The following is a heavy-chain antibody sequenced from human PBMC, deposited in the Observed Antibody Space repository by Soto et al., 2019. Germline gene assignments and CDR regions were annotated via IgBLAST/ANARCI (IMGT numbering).Heavy chain of an antibody. Sequence: GGSLRLSCAASGFTFAGYGMSWVRQAPGKGLEWVSAISGSGNTNYADSVKGRFTISRDNSKNTLYLQMNSLRAEDTALYYCAKDSGLSQAGFDYCGQGTVVTVSS. CDR2: ISGSGNT. CDR1: GFTFAGYG. D-gene: IGHD6-19*01. CDR3: AKDSGLSQAGFDY. V-gene: IGHV3-23*01. J-gene: IGHJ4*02.